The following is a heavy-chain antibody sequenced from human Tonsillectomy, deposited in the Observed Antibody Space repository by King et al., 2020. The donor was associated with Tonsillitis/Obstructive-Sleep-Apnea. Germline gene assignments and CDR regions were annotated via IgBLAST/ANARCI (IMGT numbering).Heavy chain of an antibody. CDR3: AKDKFGVPADAFDI. CDR1: GFNLSSYA. CDR2: ISGSGGST. V-gene: IGHV3-23*01. D-gene: IGHD3-10*01. J-gene: IGHJ3*02. Sequence: CAASGFNLSSYAMSWVRQPPGKGLEWVSGISGSGGSTYYADSVKGRFTISRDNSKNTMYVQMNSLRAEDTAVYYCAKDKFGVPADAFDIWGQGTMVSVSS.